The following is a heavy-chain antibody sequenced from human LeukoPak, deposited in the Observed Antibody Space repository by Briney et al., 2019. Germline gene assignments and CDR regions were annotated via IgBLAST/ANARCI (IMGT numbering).Heavy chain of an antibody. CDR1: GFTFSSYE. CDR2: ISSSGSTI. J-gene: IGHJ5*02. V-gene: IGHV3-48*03. D-gene: IGHD3-9*01. Sequence: GGSLRLSCAASGFTFSSYEMNWVRQAPGKGLEWVSYISSSGSTIYYADSVKGRFTISRDNAKNSLYLQMNSLRAEDTAVYYCARDQGWWLTGYLSWGQGTLVTISS. CDR3: ARDQGWWLTGYLS.